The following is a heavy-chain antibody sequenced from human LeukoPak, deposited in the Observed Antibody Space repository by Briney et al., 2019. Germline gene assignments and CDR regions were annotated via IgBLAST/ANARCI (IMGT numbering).Heavy chain of an antibody. CDR3: ALLWFGELSFFDY. D-gene: IGHD3-10*01. V-gene: IGHV3-48*01. J-gene: IGHJ4*02. Sequence: GGSLRLSCAASGFTFSSYSMNWVRQAPGKGLEWVSYISSSSSTIYYADSVKGRFTISRDNAKNSLYLQMNSLRAEDTAVYYCALLWFGELSFFDYWGQGTLVTVSS. CDR1: GFTFSSYS. CDR2: ISSSSSTI.